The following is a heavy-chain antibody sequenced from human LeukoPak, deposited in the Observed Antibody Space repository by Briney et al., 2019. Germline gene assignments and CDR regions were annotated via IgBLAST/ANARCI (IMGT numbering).Heavy chain of an antibody. D-gene: IGHD3-16*01. CDR1: GGSISSSTYY. CDR2: IYYSGST. CDR3: VRGSTLRHYQY. Sequence: SETLSLTCTVSGGSISSSTYYWGWIRRPPRKGLEWIGSIYYSGSTYYNPSLKSRVTVSVDTSKNQFSLKLSSVTAADTAVYYCVRGSTLRHYQYWGLGTLVTVSS. J-gene: IGHJ4*02. V-gene: IGHV4-39*01.